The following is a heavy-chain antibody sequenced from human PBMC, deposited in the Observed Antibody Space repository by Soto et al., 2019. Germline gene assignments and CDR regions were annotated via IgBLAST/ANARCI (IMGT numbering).Heavy chain of an antibody. V-gene: IGHV1-69*09. J-gene: IGHJ4*02. CDR2: INPLSGIP. CDR3: AAPACAATWCAPSHNLDH. CDR1: GGTFVRHV. D-gene: IGHD2-2*01. Sequence: QVQLVQSGAEVKKPESSVKVSCKTSGGTFVRHVISWVRQAPGQGPEWMGKINPLSGIPNYAQKFQDRVTSTANTESSTAYMELRILRSHDTAVYYCAAPACAATWCAPSHNLDHWGQRTMVSGSS.